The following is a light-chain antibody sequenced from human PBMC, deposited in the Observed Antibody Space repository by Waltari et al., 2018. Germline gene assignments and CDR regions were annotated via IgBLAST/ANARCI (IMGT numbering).Light chain of an antibody. J-gene: IGLJ3*02. V-gene: IGLV2-14*03. CDR2: DVS. CDR3: SSYTSSSTLV. CDR1: RSHIGGYNS. Sequence: QSALTQPASVSGSPGQSTTISCTGTRSHIGGYNSVPCYQQHPGKAPKLMIFDVSNRPSGVSNRFSGSKSGNTASLTISGLQAEDEADYYCSSYTSSSTLVFGGGTKLTVL.